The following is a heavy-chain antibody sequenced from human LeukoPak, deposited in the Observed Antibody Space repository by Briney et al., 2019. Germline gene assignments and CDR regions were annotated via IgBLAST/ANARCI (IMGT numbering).Heavy chain of an antibody. J-gene: IGHJ4*02. CDR3: ANVAVAGTGYFDY. CDR1: GFTFSSYA. V-gene: IGHV3-30*04. Sequence: GRSLRLSCAASGFTFSSYAMHWVRQAPGKGLEWVAVISYDGSNKYYADSVKGRFTISRDNSKNTLYLQMNSLRAEDTAVYYCANVAVAGTGYFDYWGQGTLVTVSS. D-gene: IGHD6-19*01. CDR2: ISYDGSNK.